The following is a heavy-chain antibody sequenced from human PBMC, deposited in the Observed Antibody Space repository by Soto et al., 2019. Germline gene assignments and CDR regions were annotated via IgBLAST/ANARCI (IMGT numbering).Heavy chain of an antibody. CDR2: IYHSGST. D-gene: IGHD2-21*01. Sequence: LSLTCAVSGGSISSSNWWSWVRQPPGKGLEWIGEIYHSGSTNYNPSLKSRVTISLDKSKNQFSLKLSSVTAADTAVYYCARGAIPYYYYCMDVWGQGTTVTVSS. CDR3: ARGAIPYYYYCMDV. V-gene: IGHV4-4*02. CDR1: GGSISSSNW. J-gene: IGHJ6*02.